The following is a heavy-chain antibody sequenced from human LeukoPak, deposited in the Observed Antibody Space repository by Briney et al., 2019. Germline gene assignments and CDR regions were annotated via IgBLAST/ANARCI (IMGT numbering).Heavy chain of an antibody. CDR3: ARVPYCSGGSCNYYYYYGMDV. CDR2: INHSGST. V-gene: IGHV4-34*01. Sequence: SETLSLTCAVYGGSFSGYYWSWIRQPPGKGLEWIGEINHSGSTNYNPSLKSRVTISVDTSKNQFSLKVSSVTAADTAVFYCARVPYCSGGSCNYYYYYGMDVWGQGTTVTVSS. J-gene: IGHJ6*02. D-gene: IGHD2-15*01. CDR1: GGSFSGYY.